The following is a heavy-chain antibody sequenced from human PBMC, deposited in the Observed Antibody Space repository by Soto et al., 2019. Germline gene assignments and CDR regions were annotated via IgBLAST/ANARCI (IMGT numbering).Heavy chain of an antibody. CDR2: IYYSGST. D-gene: IGHD6-13*01. V-gene: IGHV4-39*01. Sequence: SSETLSLTCTVSGGSISSSSYYWGWIRQPPGKGLEWIGSIYYSGSTYYNPSLKSRVTISVDTSKNQFSLKLSSVTAADTAVYYCARSTLGNSSWYFFYYGMDVWGQGTTVTVSS. CDR3: ARSTLGNSSWYFFYYGMDV. CDR1: GGSISSSSYY. J-gene: IGHJ6*02.